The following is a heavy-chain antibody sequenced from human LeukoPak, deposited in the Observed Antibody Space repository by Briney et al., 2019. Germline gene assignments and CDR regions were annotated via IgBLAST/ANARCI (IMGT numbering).Heavy chain of an antibody. CDR1: GFTVNNYW. Sequence: GGSLRLSCAASGFTVNNYWMSWVRQAPGKGLEWVANIKQDGSEKFYVDSVKGRFTISRDNAKNSLYLQMNSLRAEDTAVYYCARESDVGYRYWGQGTLVTVSS. CDR2: IKQDGSEK. D-gene: IGHD2-2*03. V-gene: IGHV3-7*03. CDR3: ARESDVGYRY. J-gene: IGHJ4*02.